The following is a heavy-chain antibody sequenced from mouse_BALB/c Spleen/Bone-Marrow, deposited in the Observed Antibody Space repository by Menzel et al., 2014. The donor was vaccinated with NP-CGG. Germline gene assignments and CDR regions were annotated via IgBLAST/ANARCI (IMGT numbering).Heavy chain of an antibody. CDR2: ISSGSSTI. V-gene: IGHV5-17*02. CDR3: AREATVVAKDYFDY. J-gene: IGHJ2*01. D-gene: IGHD1-1*01. Sequence: EVHLVESGGGLVQPGRSRELSCAASGFTFSSFGMHWVRQAPEKGLEWVAYISSGSSTIYHADTVKGRFTISRDNPKNTLFLQMTSLRSEDTAMYYCAREATVVAKDYFDYWGQGTTLTVSS. CDR1: GFTFSSFG.